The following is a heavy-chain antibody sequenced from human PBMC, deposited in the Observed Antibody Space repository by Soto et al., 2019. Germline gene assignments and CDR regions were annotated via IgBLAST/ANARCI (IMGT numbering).Heavy chain of an antibody. CDR2: IWHDGTNK. CDR1: GFTFSNYA. CDR3: ARGAAVAAYFDY. J-gene: IGHJ4*02. V-gene: IGHV3-33*01. Sequence: PGGSLRLSCAASGFTFSNYAIHWVRQAPGKGLEWVALIWHDGTNKYYAESVKGRFALSRDNSKNTVYLQMTTLRADDTAMYFCARGAAVAAYFDYWGQGTQVTVSS. D-gene: IGHD6-19*01.